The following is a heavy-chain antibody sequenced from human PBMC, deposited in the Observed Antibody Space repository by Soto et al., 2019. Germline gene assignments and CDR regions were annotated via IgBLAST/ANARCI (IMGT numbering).Heavy chain of an antibody. Sequence: PSETLSLTCTVSGGSISSGDYYWSWICQPPGKGLEWIGYIYYSGSTYYNPSLKSRVTISVDTSKNQFSLKLSSVTAADTAVYYCARGVATVTTYWFDPWGQGTLVTVSS. CDR2: IYYSGST. J-gene: IGHJ5*02. V-gene: IGHV4-30-4*01. CDR3: ARGVATVTTYWFDP. CDR1: GGSISSGDYY. D-gene: IGHD4-4*01.